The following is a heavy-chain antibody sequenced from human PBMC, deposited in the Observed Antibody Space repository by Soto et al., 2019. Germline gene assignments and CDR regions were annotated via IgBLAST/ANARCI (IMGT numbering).Heavy chain of an antibody. V-gene: IGHV3-23*01. CDR1: GFTFSSYA. Sequence: GGSLRLSCAASGFTFSSYAMSWVRQAPGKGLEWVSAISGSGGSTYYADSVKGRFTISRDNSKNTLYLQMNSLRAEDTAVYYCAKDAYYDYIWGSSAMDVWGKGTTVTVSS. CDR2: ISGSGGST. D-gene: IGHD3-16*01. J-gene: IGHJ6*03. CDR3: AKDAYYDYIWGSSAMDV.